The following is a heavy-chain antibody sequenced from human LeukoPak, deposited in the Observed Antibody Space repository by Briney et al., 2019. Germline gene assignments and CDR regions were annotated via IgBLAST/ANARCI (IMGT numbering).Heavy chain of an antibody. CDR2: ISGGGDAT. CDR1: DFSFITYA. V-gene: IGHV3-23*01. CDR3: AKDRLGAMLYFDC. D-gene: IGHD1-26*01. J-gene: IGHJ4*02. Sequence: PGGSLRLSCAASDFSFITYAMSWVRQAPGKGLEWVSTISGGGDATYYADSVKGRFTISRDNSKNTLYLQMNSLRVEDTAVYYCAKDRLGAMLYFDCWGQGTLVTVSS.